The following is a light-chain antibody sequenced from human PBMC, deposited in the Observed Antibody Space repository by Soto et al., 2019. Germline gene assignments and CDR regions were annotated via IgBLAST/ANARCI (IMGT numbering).Light chain of an antibody. CDR2: AAS. V-gene: IGKV3-15*01. J-gene: IGKJ4*01. CDR1: QTISNN. Sequence: EIVLTQSPATLSVSPGERATLSCRASQTISNNLAWYQQIPGQAPRLLIYAASTRATGIPARFSGSGSGTEFTLTISSLQSEDFAVYYCQQLNSWPLTVGGGTTVEIK. CDR3: QQLNSWPLT.